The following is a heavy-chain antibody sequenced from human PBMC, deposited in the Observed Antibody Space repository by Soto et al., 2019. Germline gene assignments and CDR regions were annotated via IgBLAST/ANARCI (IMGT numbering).Heavy chain of an antibody. V-gene: IGHV4-31*03. Sequence: QVQLQESGPGRVKPTQTLSLTSSFSVAFINGGVFYYSWILQPPGKGLGGLGYIFHSGSTLSNPSLRGRLTLSADTSRNQLSLYLTSVTAADTAVYYCVRGGIAGHWFDPWGQGILVTVSS. CDR3: VRGGIAGHWFDP. J-gene: IGHJ5*02. CDR2: IFHSGST. CDR1: VAFINGGVFY. D-gene: IGHD2-15*01.